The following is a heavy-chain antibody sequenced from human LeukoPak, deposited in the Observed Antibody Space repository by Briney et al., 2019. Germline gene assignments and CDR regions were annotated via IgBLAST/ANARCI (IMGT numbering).Heavy chain of an antibody. Sequence: GGSLRRYCAGSGFTVSKYAMSWVRQATGQGLEWVSAISRCAENTFSADSVKGRLPISRDNSKNTLALQMNNLRAEDTALYDCARDSSVPYGITDWGQGTLVTVS. V-gene: IGHV3-23*01. D-gene: IGHD4-17*01. J-gene: IGHJ4*02. CDR2: ISRCAENT. CDR1: GFTVSKYA. CDR3: ARDSSVPYGITD.